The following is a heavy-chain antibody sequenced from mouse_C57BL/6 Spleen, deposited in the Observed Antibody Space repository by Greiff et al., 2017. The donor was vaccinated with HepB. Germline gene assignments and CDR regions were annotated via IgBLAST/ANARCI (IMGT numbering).Heavy chain of an antibody. V-gene: IGHV1-7*01. Sequence: QVHVKQSGAELAKPGASVKLSCKASGYTFTSYWMHWVKQRPGQGLEWIGYINPSSGYTKYNQKFKDKATLTADKSSSTAYMQLSSLTYEDSAVYYCASGSPYYGLYYYAMDYWGQGTSVTVSS. CDR3: ASGSPYYGLYYYAMDY. CDR2: INPSSGYT. CDR1: GYTFTSYW. J-gene: IGHJ4*01. D-gene: IGHD1-1*01.